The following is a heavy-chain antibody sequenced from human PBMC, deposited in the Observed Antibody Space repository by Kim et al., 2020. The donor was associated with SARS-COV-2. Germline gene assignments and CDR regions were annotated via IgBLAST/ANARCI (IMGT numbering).Heavy chain of an antibody. D-gene: IGHD1-1*01. CDR3: ARLELERRDWFDP. V-gene: IGHV5-51*01. Sequence: YSPSFQGQVTISADKSISTAYLQWSSLKASDTAMYYCARLELERRDWFDPWGQGTLVTVSS. J-gene: IGHJ5*02.